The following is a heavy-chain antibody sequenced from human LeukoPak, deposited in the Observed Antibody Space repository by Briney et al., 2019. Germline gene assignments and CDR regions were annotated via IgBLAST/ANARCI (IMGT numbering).Heavy chain of an antibody. CDR2: INHSGST. Sequence: SETLSLTCAVYGGSFSGYYWSWIRQPPGKGLEWIGEINHSGSTNYNLSLKSRVTISVDTSKNQFSLKLSSVTAADTAVYYCARGRHYPTVYMDVWGKGTTVAVSS. J-gene: IGHJ6*03. V-gene: IGHV4-34*01. CDR3: ARGRHYPTVYMDV. CDR1: GGSFSGYY. D-gene: IGHD1-26*01.